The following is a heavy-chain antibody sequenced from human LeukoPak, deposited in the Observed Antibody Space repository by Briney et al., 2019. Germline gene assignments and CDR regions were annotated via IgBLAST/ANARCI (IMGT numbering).Heavy chain of an antibody. D-gene: IGHD3-16*01. V-gene: IGHV4-34*01. Sequence: SETLSLTCAVSGGSFSGYYWTWIRQPPGKGLEWIGEINHSGSANYSPSLSSRVTISLDMSENQFSLKLTSVTAADTAVYYCASTAYWGAFDIWGQGTMVTVSS. J-gene: IGHJ3*02. CDR2: INHSGSA. CDR3: ASTAYWGAFDI. CDR1: GGSFSGYY.